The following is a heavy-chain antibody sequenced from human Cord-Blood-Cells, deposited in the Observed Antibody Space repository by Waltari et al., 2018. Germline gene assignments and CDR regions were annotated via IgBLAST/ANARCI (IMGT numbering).Heavy chain of an antibody. Sequence: QVQPQQSGPGLVKPSQTLSLTCAISGDSVPTTRAHWNWCRQSPSRGLEWLGRTYYRSKWYNDYAVSVKSRITINPDTSKNQFSLQLNSVTPEDTAVYYCARFDEPNWSFDYWGQGTLVTVSS. CDR2: TYYRSKWYN. D-gene: IGHD7-27*01. V-gene: IGHV6-1*01. J-gene: IGHJ4*02. CDR3: ARFDEPNWSFDY. CDR1: GDSVPTTRAH.